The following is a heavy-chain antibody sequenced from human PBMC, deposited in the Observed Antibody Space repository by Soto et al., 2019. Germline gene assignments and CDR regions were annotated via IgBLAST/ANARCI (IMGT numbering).Heavy chain of an antibody. J-gene: IGHJ6*03. CDR1: GYSFTSYW. V-gene: IGHV5-51*01. CDR3: ARHWSYYYYYMDV. D-gene: IGHD3-3*01. CDR2: IYPGDSDT. Sequence: PGESLKISCKGSGYSFTSYWIGWVRQMPGKGLEKMGIIYPGDSDTRYSPSFQGQVTISADKSICTAYLQWSSLKAPDTAMYYCARHWSYYYYYMDVWGKGTTVTVSS.